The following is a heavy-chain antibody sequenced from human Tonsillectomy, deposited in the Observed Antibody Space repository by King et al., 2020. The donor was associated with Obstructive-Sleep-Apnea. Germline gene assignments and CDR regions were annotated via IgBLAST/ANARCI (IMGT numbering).Heavy chain of an antibody. Sequence: VTLKESGPVLVNPTETLTLTCTVSGFSLSNARMGVLWIRQPPGKTLEWLSHIFSNDEKSYTTSLKSRLTLSKDNSKSQMVLTMTNMDTVDTAIYYCARTLAAAGSHHFDYWGQGTLVTVSS. CDR1: GFSLSNARMG. D-gene: IGHD6-13*01. CDR3: ARTLAAAGSHHFDY. V-gene: IGHV2-26*01. CDR2: IFSNDEK. J-gene: IGHJ4*02.